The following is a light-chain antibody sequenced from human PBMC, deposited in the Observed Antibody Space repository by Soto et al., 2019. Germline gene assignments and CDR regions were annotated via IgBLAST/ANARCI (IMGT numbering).Light chain of an antibody. CDR3: QQLDSMPIT. J-gene: IGKJ5*01. CDR2: GAS. Sequence: EIVLTQSPGTLSLSPGERATLSCRASQSVTSNYLAWYQQKPGQAPRLLIFGASIRDTGIPDRFGGSGSGTDFVLTISSLQPEDSATYYCQQLDSMPITFGQGTRLEI. CDR1: QSVTSNY. V-gene: IGKV3-20*01.